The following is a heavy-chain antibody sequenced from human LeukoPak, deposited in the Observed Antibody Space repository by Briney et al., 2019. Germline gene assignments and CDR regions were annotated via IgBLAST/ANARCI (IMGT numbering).Heavy chain of an antibody. CDR1: GYTFTSYS. V-gene: IGHV1-18*01. Sequence: ASVKVSCKTSGYTFTSYSISWVRQASGQGLEWMGSISPYNGNTNYAQKLQGRVTMTTDTSTSTAYMELRSLRSDDTAVYYCVRQQPLLWFGELLPGALDYWGQGTLVTVSS. J-gene: IGHJ4*02. CDR2: ISPYNGNT. CDR3: VRQQPLLWFGELLPGALDY. D-gene: IGHD3-10*01.